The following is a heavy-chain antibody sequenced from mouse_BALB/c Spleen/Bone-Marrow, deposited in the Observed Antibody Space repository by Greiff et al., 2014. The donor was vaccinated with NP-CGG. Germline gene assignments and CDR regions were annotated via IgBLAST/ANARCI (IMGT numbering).Heavy chain of an antibody. CDR3: ARGGFDY. Sequence: QVQLQQSEAELVKPGASVKLSCKASGYTFTSYWMHWVKQRPGQGLEWIGEINPSNGRTNYNEKFKSKATLTVDKSSSTAYMQLSSLTSEDSAVYYCARGGFDYWGQGTTLTVSS. CDR1: GYTFTSYW. V-gene: IGHV1S81*02. CDR2: INPSNGRT. J-gene: IGHJ2*01.